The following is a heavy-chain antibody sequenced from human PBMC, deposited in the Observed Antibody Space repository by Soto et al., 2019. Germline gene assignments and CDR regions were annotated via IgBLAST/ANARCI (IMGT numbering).Heavy chain of an antibody. CDR3: ARDVLYVGPRASGAVDV. J-gene: IGHJ3*01. CDR2: INPDNGNT. D-gene: IGHD2-8*02. V-gene: IGHV1-3*01. Sequence: QVQLVQSGAEVRKPGASVNISCRASGFSFSDNLINWVRQAPGQSLEWMGWINPDNGNTRYSQTLQGRVTISRHSSASIAYVEVSDLTSEYTAVYYWARDVLYVGPRASGAVDVWGEWAMVTVSS. CDR1: GFSFSDNL.